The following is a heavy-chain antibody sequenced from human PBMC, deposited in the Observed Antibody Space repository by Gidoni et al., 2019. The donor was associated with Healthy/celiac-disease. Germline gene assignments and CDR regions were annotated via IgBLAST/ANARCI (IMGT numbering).Heavy chain of an antibody. CDR2: ITYNGSNK. V-gene: IGHV3-30*04. CDR3: ARATTVVRGVRYVDL. D-gene: IGHD3-10*01. J-gene: IGHJ2*01. Sequence: QVQLVESGGGVVQPGRSLRLSCAPSGFTFSSYAMHWVRQAPGKGLEWVAVITYNGSNKYYADTVKGRFTISGDNSKNTLYLQMNSLRAEDTAVYYCARATTVVRGVRYVDLWGRGTLVTVSS. CDR1: GFTFSSYA.